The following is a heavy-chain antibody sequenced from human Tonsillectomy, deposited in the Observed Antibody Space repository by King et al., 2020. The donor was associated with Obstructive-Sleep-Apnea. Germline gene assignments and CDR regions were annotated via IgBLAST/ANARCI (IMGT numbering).Heavy chain of an antibody. V-gene: IGHV3-43*01. J-gene: IGHJ4*02. D-gene: IGHD7-27*01. Sequence: VQSGGSLRLSCAASGFSFNDYSMHVVRQSPGKGLEGVSLFNWNGDTTYYSDSLKGRFTISRDNRQNSLYLQMNSLTNEDTALYYCAKEMGTIYFDYWGQGTLVTVSS. CDR2: FNWNGDTT. CDR1: GFSFNDYS. CDR3: AKEMGTIYFDY.